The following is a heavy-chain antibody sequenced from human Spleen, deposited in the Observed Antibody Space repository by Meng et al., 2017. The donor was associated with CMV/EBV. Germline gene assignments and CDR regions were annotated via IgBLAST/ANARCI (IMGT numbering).Heavy chain of an antibody. CDR1: GGTFSSYA. Sequence: SVKVSCKVSGGTFSSYAISWVRQAPGQGLEWMGGIIPILGIANYAQKFQVRVTITADKSTSTAYMELSSLRSEDTAVYYCARAYYYDSSGYSHAFDIWGQGTMVTVSS. V-gene: IGHV1-69*10. CDR3: ARAYYYDSSGYSHAFDI. J-gene: IGHJ3*02. CDR2: IIPILGIA. D-gene: IGHD3-22*01.